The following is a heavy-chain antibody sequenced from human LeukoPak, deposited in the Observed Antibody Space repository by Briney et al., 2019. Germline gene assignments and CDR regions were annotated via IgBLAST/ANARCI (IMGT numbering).Heavy chain of an antibody. V-gene: IGHV6-1*01. CDR3: ARLASIFHGMDV. D-gene: IGHD5-12*01. J-gene: IGHJ6*02. Sequence: SQTLSLTCAISGDSVSSNSATWYWIRQSPSRGLEWLGRTYYRSKWYNDYAVSVKSRMTINPDTSKNQFSLQLDSVTPEDTAVYYCARLASIFHGMDVWGQGTTVTVSS. CDR2: TYYRSKWYN. CDR1: GDSVSSNSAT.